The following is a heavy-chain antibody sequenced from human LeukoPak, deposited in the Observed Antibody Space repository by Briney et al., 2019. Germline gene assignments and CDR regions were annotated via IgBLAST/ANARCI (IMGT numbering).Heavy chain of an antibody. D-gene: IGHD4-17*01. CDR2: INWNGGST. V-gene: IGHV3-20*04. CDR1: GFSIDDLG. J-gene: IGHJ5*02. CDR3: PRDDYGDYSICFEP. Sequence: GGSLRLFCSAAGFSIDDLGLRGGRQAPGKGLEWVSGINWNGGSTGYADSVKGRFTISRDNAKNSLYLQMNSLRAEDTALYYCPRDDYGDYSICFEPWGPGTLVTVSS.